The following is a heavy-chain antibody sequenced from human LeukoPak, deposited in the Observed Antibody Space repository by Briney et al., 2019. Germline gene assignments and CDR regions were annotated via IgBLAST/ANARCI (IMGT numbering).Heavy chain of an antibody. J-gene: IGHJ5*02. D-gene: IGHD2-21*02. CDR1: VFTFSNAW. Sequence: GGSLRLSCAASVFTFSNAWMSWVRQAPGKGLEWVGRIQSKTDSGTTDYAAPVKGRFTISRDDSKNTLYLQMNSLKTDDTAVYYCTTELYCGGDCYPGAWGQGTLVTVSS. CDR2: IQSKTDSGTT. V-gene: IGHV3-15*01. CDR3: TTELYCGGDCYPGA.